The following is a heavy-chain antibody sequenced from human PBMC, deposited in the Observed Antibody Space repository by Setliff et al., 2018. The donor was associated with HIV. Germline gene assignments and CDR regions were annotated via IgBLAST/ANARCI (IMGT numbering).Heavy chain of an antibody. J-gene: IGHJ4*02. CDR2: ITADSKII. Sequence: GGSLRLSCTASGFTFSRYSMNWVRQAPGKGLEWVAYITADSKIISYAESVKGRFTISRDNAKNSVYLQVNSLRVEDTAVYYCARVSFKASGYWGGSTYSFDLWGQGTLVTVSS. D-gene: IGHD5-12*01. CDR3: ARVSFKASGYWGGSTYSFDL. V-gene: IGHV3-48*01. CDR1: GFTFSRYS.